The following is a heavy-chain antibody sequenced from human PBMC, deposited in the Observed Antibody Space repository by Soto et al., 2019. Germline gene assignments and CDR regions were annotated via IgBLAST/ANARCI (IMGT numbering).Heavy chain of an antibody. D-gene: IGHD6-19*01. CDR1: GYTFTNFC. Sequence: QVQLVQSGAEVKKPGASVKVSCKASGYTFTNFCITWLRQAPGQGLEWMGWINTFNQNTIYAQKFQGRVTMTTDTSTSTSYLELGSLRSDDTAVYFCGRESSGSGWSFDFWGQGSLVTVSS. V-gene: IGHV1-18*04. J-gene: IGHJ4*02. CDR3: GRESSGSGWSFDF. CDR2: INTFNQNT.